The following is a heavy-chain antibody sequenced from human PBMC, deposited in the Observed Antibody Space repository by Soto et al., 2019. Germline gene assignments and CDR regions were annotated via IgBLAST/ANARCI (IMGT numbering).Heavy chain of an antibody. J-gene: IGHJ6*02. CDR3: ARILGGYSGRHYYYYGMDV. CDR1: GFSLSTSGMC. D-gene: IGHD5-12*01. V-gene: IGHV2-70*11. CDR2: IDWDDDK. Sequence: SGPTLVNPTQTLTLTCTFSGFSLSTSGMCVSWIRQPPGRALEWLARIDWDDDKYYSTSLKTRLTIPKDTSKNQVVLTMTNMDPVDTATYYCARILGGYSGRHYYYYGMDVWGQGTTVTVS.